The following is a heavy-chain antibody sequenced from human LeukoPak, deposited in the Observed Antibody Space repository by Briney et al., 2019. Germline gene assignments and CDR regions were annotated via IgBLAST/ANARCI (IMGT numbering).Heavy chain of an antibody. CDR2: INPNSGGT. CDR3: AGVSIADNLAPFDY. V-gene: IGHV1-2*02. CDR1: GYTFTGCY. J-gene: IGHJ4*02. D-gene: IGHD6-6*01. Sequence: ASVKVSCKASGYTFTGCYMHWVRQAPGQGLEWMGWINPNSGGTNYAQKFQGRVTMTRDTSISTAYMELSRLRSDDTAVYYCAGVSIADNLAPFDYWGQGTLVTVSS.